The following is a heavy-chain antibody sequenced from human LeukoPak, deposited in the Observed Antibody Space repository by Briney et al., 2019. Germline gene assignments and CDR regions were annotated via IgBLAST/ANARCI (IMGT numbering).Heavy chain of an antibody. J-gene: IGHJ4*02. CDR3: ARGRWYGTKNYFDY. V-gene: IGHV4-34*01. CDR1: GGSFSGYY. D-gene: IGHD6-13*01. Sequence: PSETLSLTCAVYGGSFSGYYWSWIRQPPGTGLEWIGEINHSGSTNYNPSLKSRVTISVDTSKNQCSLKLSSVTAADTAVYYCARGRWYGTKNYFDYWGQGTPVTVSS. CDR2: INHSGST.